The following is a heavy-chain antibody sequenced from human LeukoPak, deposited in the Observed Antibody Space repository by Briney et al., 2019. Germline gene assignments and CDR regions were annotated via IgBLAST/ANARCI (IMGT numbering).Heavy chain of an antibody. CDR1: GYSISSGYY. D-gene: IGHD6-13*01. CDR3: AREVEQQLVGY. Sequence: SETLSLTCTVSGYSISSGYYWGWIRPPPGKGLEWIGSIYHSGSTYYNPSLKSRVTISVDTSKNQFSLKLSSVTAADTAVYYCAREVEQQLVGYWGQGTLVTVSS. CDR2: IYHSGST. V-gene: IGHV4-38-2*02. J-gene: IGHJ4*02.